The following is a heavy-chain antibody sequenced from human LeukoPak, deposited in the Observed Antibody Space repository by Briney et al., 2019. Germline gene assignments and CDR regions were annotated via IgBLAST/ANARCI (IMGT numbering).Heavy chain of an antibody. CDR2: INHSGST. Sequence: SETLSLTCAVYGGSFSGYYWSWIRQPPGKGLEWIGEINHSGSTNYNPSLKSRVTISVDTSKNQFPLKLSSVTAADTAVYYCVTGAAAGFDPWGQGTLVTVSS. D-gene: IGHD6-13*01. V-gene: IGHV4-34*01. J-gene: IGHJ5*02. CDR1: GGSFSGYY. CDR3: VTGAAAGFDP.